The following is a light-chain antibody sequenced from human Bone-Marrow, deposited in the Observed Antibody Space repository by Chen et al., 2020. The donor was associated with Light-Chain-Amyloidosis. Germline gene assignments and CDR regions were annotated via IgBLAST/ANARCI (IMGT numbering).Light chain of an antibody. Sequence: SYALTQPPSVPLSPGQTASITCSGDDLPTKYAYWYQQKPGQAPVLVIHRDTERPSGISERFSGSSSGTTATLTISGVQAEDEADYHCQSADSSGTYEVIFGGGTKLTVL. CDR2: RDT. V-gene: IGLV3-25*03. CDR1: DLPTKY. CDR3: QSADSSGTYEVI. J-gene: IGLJ2*01.